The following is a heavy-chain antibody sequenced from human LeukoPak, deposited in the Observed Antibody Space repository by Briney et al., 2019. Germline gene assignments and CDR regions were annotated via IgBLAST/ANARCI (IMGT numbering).Heavy chain of an antibody. CDR3: ARGLKLQVYAIGY. V-gene: IGHV1-8*01. CDR1: GYTFTSYD. CDR2: MNPNSGNT. Sequence: ASVKVSCKASGYTFTSYDINWVRQATGQGLEWMGWMNPNSGNTGYAQKFQGRVTMTRNTSISTAYMVLSSLRSEDTAVYYCARGLKLQVYAIGYWGQGTLVTVSS. J-gene: IGHJ4*02. D-gene: IGHD2-8*01.